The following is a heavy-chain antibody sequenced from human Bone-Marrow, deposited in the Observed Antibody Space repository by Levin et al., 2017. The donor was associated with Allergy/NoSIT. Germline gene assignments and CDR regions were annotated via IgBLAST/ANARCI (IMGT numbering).Heavy chain of an antibody. Sequence: GGSLRLSCAASRFVFNTHAMHWVRQAPGKGLEWVAVVWADGTEEYYAESVKGRFTVSRDNSRNTLDLEMSSLRADDTAIYYCVRESNSGYDFDWWGQGTLVTVSS. J-gene: IGHJ4*02. D-gene: IGHD5-12*01. CDR2: VWADGTEE. CDR1: RFVFNTHA. V-gene: IGHV3-33*01. CDR3: VRESNSGYDFDW.